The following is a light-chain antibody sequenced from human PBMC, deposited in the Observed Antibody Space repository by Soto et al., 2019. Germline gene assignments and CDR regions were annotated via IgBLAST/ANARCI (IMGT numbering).Light chain of an antibody. CDR3: QVDNTNRGSIT. J-gene: IGKJ3*01. CDR2: AAS. V-gene: IGKV1-9*01. CDR1: QGISSF. Sequence: IELTQSPSSLSASAGDRVILSCRASQGISSFLAWYQQKPGNAPPLLIYAASTIQTGVPSRFSGSGSGTDFTLTISSRQPEDDATYYCQVDNTNRGSITFGPGTKVDV.